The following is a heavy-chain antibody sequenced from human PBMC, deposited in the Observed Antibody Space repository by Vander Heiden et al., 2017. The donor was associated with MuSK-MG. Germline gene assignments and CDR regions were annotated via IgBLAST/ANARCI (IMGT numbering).Heavy chain of an antibody. CDR1: GFPFSSYG. CDR2: IWYDGSNK. D-gene: IGHD1-1*01. Sequence: QVQLVESGGGVVQPGRSLRLSCAASGFPFSSYGMHWVRQAPGKGLEWVAIIWYDGSNKYYADSVKGRFTISRDNSKNTLYLQMNSLRAEDTAVYYCARDFGTLTYYFDYWGQGTLVTVSS. CDR3: ARDFGTLTYYFDY. J-gene: IGHJ4*02. V-gene: IGHV3-33*01.